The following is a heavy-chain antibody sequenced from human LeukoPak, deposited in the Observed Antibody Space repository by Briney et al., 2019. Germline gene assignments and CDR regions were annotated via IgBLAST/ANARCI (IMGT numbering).Heavy chain of an antibody. Sequence: ASVKVSCKASGYTFTSYGISWVRQAPGQGLEWMGWISAYNGNTNYAQKLQGRVTMTTDTSTSTAYMELSSLRSEDTAVYYCARVGGPYCSSTSCYSFDYWGQGTLVTVSS. CDR1: GYTFTSYG. V-gene: IGHV1-18*01. D-gene: IGHD2-2*01. J-gene: IGHJ4*02. CDR3: ARVGGPYCSSTSCYSFDY. CDR2: ISAYNGNT.